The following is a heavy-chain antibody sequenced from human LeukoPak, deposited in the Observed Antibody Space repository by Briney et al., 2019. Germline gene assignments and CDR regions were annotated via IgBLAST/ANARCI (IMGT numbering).Heavy chain of an antibody. V-gene: IGHV3-21*04. CDR1: GFTFSSYS. Sequence: GGSLRLSCAASGFTFSSYSMNWVRQAPGKGLEWVSSISSSSSYIYYADSVKGRFTISRDNSKNTLYLQMNSLRAEDTAVYYCAKEDPYSSSCDYWGQGTLVTVSS. CDR2: ISSSSSYI. CDR3: AKEDPYSSSCDY. D-gene: IGHD6-13*01. J-gene: IGHJ4*02.